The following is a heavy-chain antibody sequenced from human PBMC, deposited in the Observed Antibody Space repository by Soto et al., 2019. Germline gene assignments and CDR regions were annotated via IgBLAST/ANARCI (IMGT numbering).Heavy chain of an antibody. CDR3: AKNGQPPYYYYGLDV. CDR1: GYTFTRYG. Sequence: QGHLVQSGGEVKKPGASVKVSCKASGYTFTRYGISWVRQAPGQGREWMGWISGYNGDTNYAQNVQGRVSMTIDTYTSTAYMELRSLKSDDTAVYYCAKNGQPPYYYYGLDVWGQGTTVTVSS. CDR2: ISGYNGDT. D-gene: IGHD2-8*01. V-gene: IGHV1-18*01. J-gene: IGHJ6*02.